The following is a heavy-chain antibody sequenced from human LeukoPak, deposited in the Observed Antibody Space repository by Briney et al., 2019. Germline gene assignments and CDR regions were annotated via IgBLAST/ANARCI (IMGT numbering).Heavy chain of an antibody. Sequence: GGSLRLSCAASGFTFSSYAMHWIRQAPGKGLEWVAVISYDGSNKYYADSVKGRFTVSRDNSKNTLFLQMNSLRAEDTAVYYCAKDGGLWVSAHWGDSWGRGTLVTVSS. D-gene: IGHD7-27*01. J-gene: IGHJ4*02. CDR3: AKDGGLWVSAHWGDS. CDR1: GFTFSSYA. CDR2: ISYDGSNK. V-gene: IGHV3-30*04.